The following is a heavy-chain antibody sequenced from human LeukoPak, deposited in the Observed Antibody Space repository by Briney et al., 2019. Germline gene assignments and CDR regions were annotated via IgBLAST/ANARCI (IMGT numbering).Heavy chain of an antibody. CDR3: ARQELTFDY. CDR1: GFTFDNVW. J-gene: IGHJ4*02. D-gene: IGHD1-1*01. Sequence: PGGSLRLSCASSGFTFDNVWMSWVRQAPGKGLEWVANIKQDGTEKYYVDSMKGRFTISRYNGKNSLYLQIDSLRAEDTAVYYCARQELTFDYWGQGTHVTVSS. V-gene: IGHV3-7*01. CDR2: IKQDGTEK.